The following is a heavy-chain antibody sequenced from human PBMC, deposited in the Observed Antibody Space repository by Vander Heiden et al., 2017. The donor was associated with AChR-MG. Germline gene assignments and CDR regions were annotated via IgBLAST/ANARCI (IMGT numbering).Heavy chain of an antibody. D-gene: IGHD6-19*01. CDR1: GFPFSSYG. J-gene: IGHJ4*02. Sequence: QVQLVESGGGVVQPGGSLRLSCAASGFPFSSYGMHWVRQAPGKGLEWVAFIRYDGSNKYYADSVKGRFTISRDNSKNTLYMQMNSLRVEDTAVYYCAKGVVMSSGWLFDYWGQGTLVTVSS. CDR2: IRYDGSNK. CDR3: AKGVVMSSGWLFDY. V-gene: IGHV3-30*02.